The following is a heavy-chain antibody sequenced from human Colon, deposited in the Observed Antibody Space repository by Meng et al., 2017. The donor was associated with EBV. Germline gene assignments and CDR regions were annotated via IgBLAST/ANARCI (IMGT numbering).Heavy chain of an antibody. Sequence: GQVVDSGGGVVQPGRSLRLACAASGFTFSNYAMNWVRQAPGKGLEWVSAISGSGGHTYYADSVKGRFTISRDNAKNTVHLQLNSLRVEDTALYFCAKSRGEQWLIYYWGQGTLVTVSS. D-gene: IGHD6-19*01. J-gene: IGHJ4*02. CDR1: GFTFSNYA. CDR2: ISGSGGHT. CDR3: AKSRGEQWLIYY. V-gene: IGHV3-23*04.